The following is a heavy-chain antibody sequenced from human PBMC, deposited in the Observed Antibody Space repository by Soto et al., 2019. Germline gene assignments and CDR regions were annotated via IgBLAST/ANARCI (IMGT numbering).Heavy chain of an antibody. Sequence: QVQLQESGPGLVRPSQTLSLTCTVSGGSINSDDFYWSWIRQPPGEGLEWIGFIYYNGRTSYTPSLGSRLAISLDKSKNQFSLRLSSVTAADTAVYYCARDRSSSPDYFDFWGPGTLVTVSS. D-gene: IGHD2-15*01. V-gene: IGHV4-30-4*01. CDR2: IYYNGRT. CDR3: ARDRSSSPDYFDF. CDR1: GGSINSDDFY. J-gene: IGHJ4*02.